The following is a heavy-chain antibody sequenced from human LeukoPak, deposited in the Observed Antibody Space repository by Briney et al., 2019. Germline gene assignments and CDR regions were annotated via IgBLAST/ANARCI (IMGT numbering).Heavy chain of an antibody. V-gene: IGHV1-2*02. CDR2: INPNSGGT. CDR1: GYTFTGYY. J-gene: IGHJ3*02. CDR3: ARSLAVKWRSAFDI. Sequence: ASVKVSCKASGYTFTGYYMHWVRQAPGQGLEWMGWINPNSGGTNYAQKFQGRVTMTRDTSISTVYMELSSLRSEDTAVYYCARSLAVKWRSAFDIWGQGTMVTVSS. D-gene: IGHD6-19*01.